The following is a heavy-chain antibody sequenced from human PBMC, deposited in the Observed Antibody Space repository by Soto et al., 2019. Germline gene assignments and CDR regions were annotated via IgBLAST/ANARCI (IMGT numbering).Heavy chain of an antibody. CDR2: ISGSGDRT. D-gene: IGHD3-10*01. CDR3: VKDDGGSPSTTPL. CDR1: GITISNYP. J-gene: IGHJ4*02. Sequence: EVQLLESGGGLVQPGGSLRLSCAASGITISNYPMSWVRQAPGKGLEWVSGISGSGDRTYYADSAKGRFTISKDISKNSLSLQVYSLGVDDTAVYYCVKDDGGSPSTTPLWGQGTLVTVSS. V-gene: IGHV3-23*01.